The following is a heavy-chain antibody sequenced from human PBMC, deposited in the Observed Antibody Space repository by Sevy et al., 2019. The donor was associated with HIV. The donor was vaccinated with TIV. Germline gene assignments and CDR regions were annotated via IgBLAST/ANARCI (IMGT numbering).Heavy chain of an antibody. J-gene: IGHJ6*02. V-gene: IGHV3-7*01. CDR2: IRQDGSEK. CDR3: AKSYFGAGTSYGMDL. CDR1: GFTFRNFW. Sequence: GGSLRLSCAVSGFTFRNFWMSWVRQAPGKGLEWVANIRQDGSEKYYVDSLRGRFSIPRDNAKNSPILQLNSLRADDTAIYYCAKSYFGAGTSYGMDLWGRGTTVTVSS. D-gene: IGHD3-10*01.